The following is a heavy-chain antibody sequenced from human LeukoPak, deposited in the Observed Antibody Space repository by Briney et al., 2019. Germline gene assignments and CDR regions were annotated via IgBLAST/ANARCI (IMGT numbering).Heavy chain of an antibody. Sequence: SETLSLTCTVSGGSISSGDYYWSWIRQPPGKGLEWIGYIYCSGSTYYNPSLKSRVTISVDTSKNQFSLKLSSVTAADTAVYYCARVPPDYDFWSGYYWYAFDIWGQGTMVTVSS. CDR3: ARVPPDYDFWSGYYWYAFDI. D-gene: IGHD3-3*01. CDR2: IYCSGST. V-gene: IGHV4-30-4*08. CDR1: GGSISSGDYY. J-gene: IGHJ3*02.